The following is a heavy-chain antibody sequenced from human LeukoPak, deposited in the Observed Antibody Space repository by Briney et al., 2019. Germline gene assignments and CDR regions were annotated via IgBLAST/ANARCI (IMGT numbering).Heavy chain of an antibody. J-gene: IGHJ4*02. CDR1: GFTFSSYS. V-gene: IGHV3-21*01. CDR3: ARDGRDSSGYYYPRDY. CDR2: ISSSSSYI. Sequence: GGSLRLSCAASGFTFSSYSMNWVRQAPGKGLEWVSSISSSSSYIYYADSVKGRFTISRDNAKNSLYLQMNSLRAEDTAVYYCARDGRDSSGYYYPRDYWGQGTLVTVSS. D-gene: IGHD3-22*01.